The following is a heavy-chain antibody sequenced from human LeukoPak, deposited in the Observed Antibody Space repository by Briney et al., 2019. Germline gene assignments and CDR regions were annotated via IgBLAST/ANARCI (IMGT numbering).Heavy chain of an antibody. CDR3: AGGGYWFDS. CDR2: IYYSGSI. D-gene: IGHD6-25*01. Sequence: SETLSLTCTVSGGSISSSYWSWIRQPPGKGLEWIAYIYYSGSIYYNPSLKSRATISVDTSKSQFSLKVNSVTAADTAVYYCAGGGYWFDSWGQGTLVTVSS. V-gene: IGHV4-59*01. J-gene: IGHJ5*01. CDR1: GGSISSSY.